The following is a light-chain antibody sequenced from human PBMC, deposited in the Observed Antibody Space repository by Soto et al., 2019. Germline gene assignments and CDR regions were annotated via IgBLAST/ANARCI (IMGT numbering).Light chain of an antibody. CDR3: QQSYSSPLYT. CDR1: QSINQF. J-gene: IGKJ2*01. Sequence: IQMTQSPSSLSASLGDRVNITCRASQSINQFLNWYQQKPGKAPKLLIYATSSLQSGVPSRFSGSGSETDFTLTITSLHAEDFATYYCQQSYSSPLYTFGQGTRLEIK. V-gene: IGKV1-39*01. CDR2: ATS.